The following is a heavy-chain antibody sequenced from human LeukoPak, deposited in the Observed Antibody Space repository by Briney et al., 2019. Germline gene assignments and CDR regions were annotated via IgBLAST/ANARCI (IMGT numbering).Heavy chain of an antibody. CDR3: ARDIVVVPAASRDYYYYYGMDV. Sequence: SETLSLTCTVSGGSISSGDYYWSWIRQPPGKGLEWIGYIYYSGSTYYNPSLKSRVTISVDTSKNQFSLKLSSVTAADTAVYYCARDIVVVPAASRDYYYYYGMDVRGQGTTVTVSS. V-gene: IGHV4-30-4*01. D-gene: IGHD2-2*01. CDR2: IYYSGST. CDR1: GGSISSGDYY. J-gene: IGHJ6*02.